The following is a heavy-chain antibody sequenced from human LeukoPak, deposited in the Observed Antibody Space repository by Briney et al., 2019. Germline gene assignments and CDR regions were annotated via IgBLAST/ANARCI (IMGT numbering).Heavy chain of an antibody. J-gene: IGHJ4*02. V-gene: IGHV4-39*01. CDR3: ARHAEGLWFGELLQFDY. D-gene: IGHD3-10*01. Sequence: SETLSLTCTVSGGSISSSSYYWGWIRQPPGKGLEWIGSIYYSGSTYYNPSLKSRVTISVDTSKNQFSLKLSSVTAADTVVYYCARHAEGLWFGELLQFDYWGQGTLVTVSS. CDR1: GGSISSSSYY. CDR2: IYYSGST.